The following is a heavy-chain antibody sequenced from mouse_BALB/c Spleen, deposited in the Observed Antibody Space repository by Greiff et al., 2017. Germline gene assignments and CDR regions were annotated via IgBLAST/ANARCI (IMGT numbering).Heavy chain of an antibody. J-gene: IGHJ2*01. CDR2: SRNKANDYTT. CDR3: ARVQTGNYFDY. V-gene: IGHV7-1*02. D-gene: IGHD4-1*01. Sequence: EVKLVESGGGLVHPGGSLRLSCATSGFTFSDFYMEWVRQPPGKRLEWIAASRNKANDYTTEYSASVKGRFIVSRDTSQSILYLQMNALRAEDTAIYYCARVQTGNYFDYWGQGTTLTVSS. CDR1: GFTFSDFY.